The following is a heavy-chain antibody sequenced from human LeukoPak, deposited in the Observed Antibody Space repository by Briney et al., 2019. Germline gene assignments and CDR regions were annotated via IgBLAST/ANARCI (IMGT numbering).Heavy chain of an antibody. CDR2: ISGSGGST. V-gene: IGHV3-23*01. J-gene: IGHJ4*02. CDR1: GFTFSSYA. D-gene: IGHD3-10*01. Sequence: TGGSLRLSCAASGFTFSSYAMSWVRQAPGKGLEWVSAISGSGGSTYYEDSVKGRFTISRDNSKNTLYLQMNSLRAEDTAVYYCAKDVITMVRGVILNWGQGTLVTVSS. CDR3: AKDVITMVRGVILN.